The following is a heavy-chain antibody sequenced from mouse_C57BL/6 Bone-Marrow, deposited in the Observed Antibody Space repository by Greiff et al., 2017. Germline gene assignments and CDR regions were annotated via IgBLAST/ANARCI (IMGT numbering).Heavy chain of an antibody. J-gene: IGHJ3*01. CDR3: ASVYSNYGGCAY. Sequence: QVQLQQSGPGLVQPSQSLSITCTVSGFSLTSYGVHWVRQSPGKGLEWLGVIWSGGSTDYNAAFISRLSISKDNSKSQVFFKMNSLQADDTAIYYCASVYSNYGGCAYWGQGTLVTVSA. V-gene: IGHV2-2*01. CDR1: GFSLTSYG. D-gene: IGHD2-5*01. CDR2: IWSGGST.